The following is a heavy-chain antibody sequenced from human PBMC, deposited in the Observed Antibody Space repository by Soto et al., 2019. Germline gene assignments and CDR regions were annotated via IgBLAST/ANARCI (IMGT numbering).Heavy chain of an antibody. D-gene: IGHD1-26*01. J-gene: IGHJ4*02. V-gene: IGHV4-38-2*01. CDR1: GYSISSGYY. Sequence: PSENLSLTCGVSGYSISSGYYWGWIRQPPGKGLEWIGSIRHSGNTYYNPSLKSRVTISVDTSKNQFSLNLRSVTAADTSVYYCAIVGVEFAGPRGVFDYWGQGTPVLGSS. CDR2: IRHSGNT. CDR3: AIVGVEFAGPRGVFDY.